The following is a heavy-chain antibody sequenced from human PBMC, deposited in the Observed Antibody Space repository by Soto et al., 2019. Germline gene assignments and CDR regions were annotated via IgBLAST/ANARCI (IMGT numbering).Heavy chain of an antibody. CDR1: GGSISSSNW. J-gene: IGHJ2*01. Sequence: QVQLQESGPGLVKPSGTLSLTCAVSGGSISSSNWWSWVRKPPGKGLEWIGEIYHSWSTNYNPSLKSRVTMSVDTSQNQFSMTLSSVTAADTAVYYCARAWRYFYLWGRGPLVTVAS. V-gene: IGHV4-4*02. CDR2: IYHSWST. CDR3: ARAWRYFYL.